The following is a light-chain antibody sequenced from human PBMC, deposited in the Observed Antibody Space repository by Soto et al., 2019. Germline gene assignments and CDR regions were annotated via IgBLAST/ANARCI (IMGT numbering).Light chain of an antibody. Sequence: QITQSPSTQSGSVRGRRGITLPASQTISSWLAWYQQKPGKAPKLLIYKASTLKSGVPSRFSGSGSGTEFTLTISSLQPDDFATYYCQHYNSYSEAFGQGTKVDIK. CDR3: QHYNSYSEA. V-gene: IGKV1-5*03. CDR2: KAS. J-gene: IGKJ1*01. CDR1: QTISSW.